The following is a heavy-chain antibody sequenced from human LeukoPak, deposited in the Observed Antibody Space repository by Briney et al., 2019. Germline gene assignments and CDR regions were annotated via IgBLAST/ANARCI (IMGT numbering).Heavy chain of an antibody. CDR1: GITFSSYV. Sequence: GGSLRLSCAASGITFSSYVMSWVRQAPGKGLEWVSAISGSGGSTYYADSVKGRFTISRDNSKNTLYLQMNSLRAEDTVVCYCAKSHEVAGLLIDYWGQGTLVTVSS. D-gene: IGHD6-19*01. CDR2: ISGSGGST. V-gene: IGHV3-23*01. J-gene: IGHJ4*02. CDR3: AKSHEVAGLLIDY.